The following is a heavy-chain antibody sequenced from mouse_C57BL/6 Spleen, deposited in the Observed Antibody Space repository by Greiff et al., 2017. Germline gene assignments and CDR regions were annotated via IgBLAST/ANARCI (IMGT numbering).Heavy chain of an antibody. Sequence: VQLQQSGAELVRPGTSVKVSCKASGYAFTNYLIEWVKQRPGQGLEWIGVINPGSGCTNYNEKFKGKATLTADKSSSTAYMQLSSLTSEDDAVYFCARSYYGSSYEAWFAYWGQGTLVTVSA. D-gene: IGHD1-1*01. J-gene: IGHJ3*01. CDR3: ARSYYGSSYEAWFAY. CDR1: GYAFTNYL. CDR2: INPGSGCT. V-gene: IGHV1-54*01.